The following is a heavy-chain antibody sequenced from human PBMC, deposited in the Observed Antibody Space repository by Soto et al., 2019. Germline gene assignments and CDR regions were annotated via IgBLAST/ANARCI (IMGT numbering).Heavy chain of an antibody. Sequence: EVQLVESGGGLVQPGGSLRLSCAASGFTFSDHYMDWVRQAPGKGLEWVGRTRNKANSYTTEYAASVKGRFTISRDDSKNSLYLQMNSLKTEDTAVYYCAREYSGYDWSYGVVNYFDYWGQGTLVTVSS. J-gene: IGHJ4*02. CDR3: AREYSGYDWSYGVVNYFDY. CDR1: GFTFSDHY. D-gene: IGHD5-12*01. CDR2: TRNKANSYTT. V-gene: IGHV3-72*01.